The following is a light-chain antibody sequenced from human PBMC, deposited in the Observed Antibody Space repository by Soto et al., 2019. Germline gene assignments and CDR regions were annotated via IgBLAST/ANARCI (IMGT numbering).Light chain of an antibody. Sequence: DSQMTQSPSSLSASVGDSVTITGRASQVIGNDLGWYQQKPGKAPKRLIYPASRLQIGVPTRFSGSRSGTEFALTISSLQPKDFANYYCLQHNSYPLPFGGGTNVEIK. CDR1: QVIGND. J-gene: IGKJ4*01. V-gene: IGKV1-17*01. CDR2: PAS. CDR3: LQHNSYPLP.